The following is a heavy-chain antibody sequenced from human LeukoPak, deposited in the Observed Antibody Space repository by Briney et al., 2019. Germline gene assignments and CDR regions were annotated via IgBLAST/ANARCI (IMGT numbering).Heavy chain of an antibody. CDR3: AEDRGTTGTTRGPVDY. Sequence: GGSLRLSCAASGFTFSNYGMHWVRQAPGKGLEWVAVMSYDGSNKYYADSVKGRFTISRDNSKNTLYLQMNSLRAEDTAVYYCAEDRGTTGTTRGPVDYWGQGTLVTVSS. CDR2: MSYDGSNK. D-gene: IGHD1-1*01. J-gene: IGHJ4*02. CDR1: GFTFSNYG. V-gene: IGHV3-30*18.